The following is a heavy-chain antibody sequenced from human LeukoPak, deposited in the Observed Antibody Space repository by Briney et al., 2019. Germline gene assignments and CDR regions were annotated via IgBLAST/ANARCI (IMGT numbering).Heavy chain of an antibody. CDR3: ARSPIAARRSNWFDP. V-gene: IGHV5-51*01. CDR2: IYPGDSDT. D-gene: IGHD6-6*01. Sequence: GESLKISCKGSGYGFTSYWIGWVRQMPGKGLEWMGIIYPGDSDTRYSPSFQGQVTISADKSISTAYLQWSSLKASDTAMYYCARSPIAARRSNWFDPWGQGTLVTVSS. CDR1: GYGFTSYW. J-gene: IGHJ5*02.